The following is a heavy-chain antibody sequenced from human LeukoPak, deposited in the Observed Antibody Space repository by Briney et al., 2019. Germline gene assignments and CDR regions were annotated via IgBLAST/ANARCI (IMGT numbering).Heavy chain of an antibody. D-gene: IGHD3-22*01. V-gene: IGHV3-7*01. CDR1: GFTFSSYW. Sequence: GGALRLSCAASGFTFSSYWMSCGRQAPGEGREWVAHIKQDGSEKYYVESVKGRVTISRDTAKNSLYLQMNSLRAEDTAVYYCARHHPPHYYDSSGSLDYWGQGTLVTVSS. CDR2: IKQDGSEK. J-gene: IGHJ4*02. CDR3: ARHHPPHYYDSSGSLDY.